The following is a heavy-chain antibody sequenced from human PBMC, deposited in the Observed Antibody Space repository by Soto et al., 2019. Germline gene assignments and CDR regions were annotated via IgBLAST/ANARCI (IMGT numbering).Heavy chain of an antibody. Sequence: GASVKLSCKDSGDTFTSYGISWVRQAPGQGLEWMGWISAHNGDTDYAQKLQGRVIVTRDTSTSTAYMELRSLISDDTSVYCCARGYGEYVLDYWGEGTLVTVSS. CDR2: ISAHNGDT. CDR3: ARGYGEYVLDY. V-gene: IGHV1-18*01. CDR1: GDTFTSYG. J-gene: IGHJ4*02. D-gene: IGHD4-17*01.